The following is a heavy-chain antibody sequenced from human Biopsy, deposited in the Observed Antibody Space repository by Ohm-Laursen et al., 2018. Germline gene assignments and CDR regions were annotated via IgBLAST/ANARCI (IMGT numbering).Heavy chain of an antibody. D-gene: IGHD2-2*01. Sequence: TLSLTCTVSGGSVSDSFHFWSWIRQPPGKGLEWIGDVYYSGTTNYNPPLKSRLTISVDTSKNQFSLNLNSVTAADTAVYFCARDVKRYCSGTSCYSGYFGMDVWGQGTTVTVS. V-gene: IGHV4-61*01. CDR3: ARDVKRYCSGTSCYSGYFGMDV. J-gene: IGHJ6*02. CDR1: GGSVSDSFHF. CDR2: VYYSGTT.